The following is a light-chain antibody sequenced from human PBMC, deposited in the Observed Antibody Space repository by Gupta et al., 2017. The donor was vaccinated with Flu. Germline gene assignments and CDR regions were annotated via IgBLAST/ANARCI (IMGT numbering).Light chain of an antibody. Sequence: EIVLTQSPGTLSLSPGERATLSCRASQSVSGNYVAWYQQKPAKAPRILIYGASRRTSGIPDRFSGSGSGTDFTLTISRLEAEDSAVYYCQQYGRLPLTFGGGTKVEIK. CDR1: QSVSGNY. V-gene: IGKV3-20*01. CDR3: QQYGRLPLT. J-gene: IGKJ4*01. CDR2: GAS.